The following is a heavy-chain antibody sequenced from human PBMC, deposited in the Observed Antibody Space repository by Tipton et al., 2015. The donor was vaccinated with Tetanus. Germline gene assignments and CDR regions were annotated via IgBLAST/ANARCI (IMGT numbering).Heavy chain of an antibody. J-gene: IGHJ4*02. V-gene: IGHV4-34*01. CDR3: ARALPKYSSSWYLNY. D-gene: IGHD6-13*01. Sequence: TLSLTCAVYGGSFSGYYWSWIRQPPGKGPEWIGEINHSGSTNYNPSLKSRVTISVDTSKNQFSLKLSSVTAADTAVYYCARALPKYSSSWYLNYWGQGTLVTVSS. CDR2: INHSGST. CDR1: GGSFSGYY.